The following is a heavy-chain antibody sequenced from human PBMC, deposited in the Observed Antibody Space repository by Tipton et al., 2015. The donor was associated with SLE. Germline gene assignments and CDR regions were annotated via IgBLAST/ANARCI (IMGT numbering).Heavy chain of an antibody. Sequence: TLSLTCTVSGYSISPYYWTWIRQSPGKGLEWIGSIHQSGSTFYSSSLKSRVTISVDTSRNQFSLNLSSATAADTAVYYCARVYSGSYYKAFDIWGQGTMVTVSS. V-gene: IGHV4-38-2*02. CDR3: ARVYSGSYYKAFDI. CDR1: GYSISPYY. J-gene: IGHJ3*02. D-gene: IGHD1-26*01. CDR2: IHQSGST.